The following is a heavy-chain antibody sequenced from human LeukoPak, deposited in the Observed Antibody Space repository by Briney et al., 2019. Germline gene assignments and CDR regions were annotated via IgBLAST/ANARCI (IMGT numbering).Heavy chain of an antibody. CDR2: ISWNSGSI. CDR1: GFTFDDYA. Sequence: GGSLRLSCAASGFTFDDYAMHWVRQAPGKGLEWVPGISWNSGSIGYADSVKGRFTISRDNAKNSLYLQMNSLRAEDTALYYCAKDLAVAGTGYYGMDVWGQGTTVTVSS. CDR3: AKDLAVAGTGYYGMDV. D-gene: IGHD6-19*01. J-gene: IGHJ6*02. V-gene: IGHV3-9*01.